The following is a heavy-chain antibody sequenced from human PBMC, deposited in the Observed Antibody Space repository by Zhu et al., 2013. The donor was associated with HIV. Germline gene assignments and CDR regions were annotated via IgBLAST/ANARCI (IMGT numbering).Heavy chain of an antibody. CDR2: IHQSGST. CDR1: GASIRASTYY. D-gene: IGHD6-19*01. V-gene: IGHV4-39*07. J-gene: IGHJ4*02. Sequence: VQLQESGPGLVKPSETLSLTCTVSGASIRASTYYWGWIRQPPGKGLEWIGNIHQSGSTYYKASLKSRVTISVDTSKNQFSLKMHSVTAADTAVYYCARSGGVAGTVDYWGQGTLVPVSS. CDR3: ARSGGVAGTVDY.